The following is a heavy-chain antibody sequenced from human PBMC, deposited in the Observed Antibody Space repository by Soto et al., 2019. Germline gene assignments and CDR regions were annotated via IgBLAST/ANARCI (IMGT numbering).Heavy chain of an antibody. V-gene: IGHV1-69*02. Sequence: QVQLVQSGAEVKKPGSSVKVSCKASGGTFSSYTISWVRQAPGQGLEWMGRIIPFLGIANYAQKFQGRVTISAEGSSXTDYMELSSLRSEDTAVYYRARSRYDYGYYEPYDYWGQGTLVTVSS. CDR1: GGTFSSYT. J-gene: IGHJ4*02. D-gene: IGHD4-17*01. CDR2: IIPFLGIA. CDR3: ARSRYDYGYYEPYDY.